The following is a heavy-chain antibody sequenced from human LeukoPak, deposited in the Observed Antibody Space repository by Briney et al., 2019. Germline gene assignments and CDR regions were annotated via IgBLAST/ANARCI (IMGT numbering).Heavy chain of an antibody. CDR2: IKEDGSEQ. Sequence: GGSLRLSCAASGFTLRNYWMSWVRQAPGKGLEWVANIKEDGSEQYNVDSVKGRFTISRDNGKNTLFLHMNSLRAEDTAMYYCTVIAAIRADAFDIWGQGTMVTVSS. CDR1: GFTLRNYW. V-gene: IGHV3-7*01. D-gene: IGHD2-15*01. J-gene: IGHJ3*02. CDR3: TVIAAIRADAFDI.